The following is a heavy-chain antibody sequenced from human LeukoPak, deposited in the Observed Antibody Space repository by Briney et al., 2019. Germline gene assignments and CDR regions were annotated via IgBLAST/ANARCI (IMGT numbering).Heavy chain of an antibody. V-gene: IGHV4-39*07. Sequence: KPSETLSLTCTVSGGSISSSSYYWGWIRQPPRKGLEWIGNIYYSGSTYYNPSLKSRVTISVDTSKNQFSLKLSSVTAADTAVYYCARVMIIPALGAFDIWGQGTMVTVSS. J-gene: IGHJ3*02. D-gene: IGHD3-16*01. CDR1: GGSISSSSYY. CDR2: IYYSGST. CDR3: ARVMIIPALGAFDI.